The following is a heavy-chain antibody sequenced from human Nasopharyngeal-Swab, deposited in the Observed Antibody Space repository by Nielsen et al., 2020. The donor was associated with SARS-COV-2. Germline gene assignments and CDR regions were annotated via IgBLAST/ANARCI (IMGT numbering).Heavy chain of an antibody. V-gene: IGHV1-8*01. CDR3: ARGFIVATIFHYYYYMDV. J-gene: IGHJ6*03. D-gene: IGHD5-12*01. CDR2: MNPNSGNT. Sequence: WVRQAPEQGLEWMGWMNPNSGNTGYAQKFQGRVTMTRNTSISTAYMELSSLRPEDTAVYYCARGFIVATIFHYYYYMDVWGKGTTVTVSS.